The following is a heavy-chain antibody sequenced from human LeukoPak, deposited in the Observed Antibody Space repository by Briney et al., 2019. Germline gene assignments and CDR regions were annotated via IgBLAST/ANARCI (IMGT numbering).Heavy chain of an antibody. Sequence: QSGGSLRLSCAASGFTFSSYGMYWVRQAPGKGLEWVAVISYDGSNKYYADSVKGRFTISRDNSQNTLYVQMNSLRAEDTAVYYCAKASREKQLVSSNYYMDVWGKGTTVTVS. CDR3: AKASREKQLVSSNYYMDV. CDR1: GFTFSSYG. V-gene: IGHV3-30*18. CDR2: ISYDGSNK. D-gene: IGHD6-6*01. J-gene: IGHJ6*03.